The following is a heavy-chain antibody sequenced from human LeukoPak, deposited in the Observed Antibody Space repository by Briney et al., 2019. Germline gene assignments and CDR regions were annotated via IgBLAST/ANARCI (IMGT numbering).Heavy chain of an antibody. D-gene: IGHD4-11*01. CDR3: ARFYSNYQPADY. Sequence: ASVKVSCKASGYTFTNYGISWVRQAPGQGLEWMGWISANNGNRNYAQKLQDRVSMTTDTSTSTAYMELRSLRSDDTAVYYCARFYSNYQPADYWGQGTLVTVSS. J-gene: IGHJ4*02. CDR1: GYTFTNYG. CDR2: ISANNGNR. V-gene: IGHV1-18*01.